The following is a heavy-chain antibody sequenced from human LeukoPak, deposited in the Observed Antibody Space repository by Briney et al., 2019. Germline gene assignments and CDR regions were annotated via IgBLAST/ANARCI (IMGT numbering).Heavy chain of an antibody. J-gene: IGHJ4*02. V-gene: IGHV4-34*01. CDR2: INHSGST. D-gene: IGHD5-24*01. CDR3: ARRPLEMATISFFDY. CDR1: GGSFSGYY. Sequence: SETLSLTCAVYGGSFSGYYWSWIRQPPGKGLEWIGEINHSGSTNYNPSLKSRVTISVDTSKNQFSLKLSSVTAADTAVYYCARRPLEMATISFFDYWGQGTLVTVSS.